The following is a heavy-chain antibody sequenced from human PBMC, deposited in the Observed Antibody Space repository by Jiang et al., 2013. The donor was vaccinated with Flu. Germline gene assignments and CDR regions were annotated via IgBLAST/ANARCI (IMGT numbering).Heavy chain of an antibody. CDR2: IDWDDDK. D-gene: IGHD6-13*01. J-gene: IGHJ4*02. V-gene: IGHV2-70*04. Sequence: KPTQTLTLTCTFSGFSLSTSGMRVSWIRQPPGKALEWLARIDWDDDKFYSTSLKTRLTISKDTSKNQVVLTMTNMDPVDTATYYCARISSSSWLGIDYWGQGTLVTVSS. CDR3: ARISSSSWLGIDY. CDR1: GFSLSTSGMR.